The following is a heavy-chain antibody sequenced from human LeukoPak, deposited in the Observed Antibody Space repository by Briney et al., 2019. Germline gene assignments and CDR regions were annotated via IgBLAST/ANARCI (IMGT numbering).Heavy chain of an antibody. D-gene: IGHD3-3*01. J-gene: IGHJ6*02. CDR3: ARVVTYYDFWSDTTKYYLVYYGMDV. CDR1: GYTFTSYD. Sequence: ASVKASCKASGYTFTSYDINWVRQAPGQGLEWMGWMNPNSGNTGYAQKFQGRVTMTRNTSISTAYMELSSLRSEDTAVYYCARVVTYYDFWSDTTKYYLVYYGMDVWGQGTTVTVSS. V-gene: IGHV1-8*01. CDR2: MNPNSGNT.